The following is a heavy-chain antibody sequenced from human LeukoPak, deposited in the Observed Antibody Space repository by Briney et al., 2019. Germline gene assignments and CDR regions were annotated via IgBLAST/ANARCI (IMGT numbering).Heavy chain of an antibody. CDR2: IHYSGST. V-gene: IGHV4-39*07. CDR3: LSWTPGGKLEPRDY. D-gene: IGHD1-14*01. CDR1: GGSISSSRYY. J-gene: IGHJ4*02. Sequence: SETLSLTCTVSGGSISSSRYYWGWIRQPPGKGLEWIGSIHYSGSTYYNPSLKSRVTVSVDTSENQFSLKLSSVTAADTAVYYCLSWTPGGKLEPRDYWGQGTLVTVSS.